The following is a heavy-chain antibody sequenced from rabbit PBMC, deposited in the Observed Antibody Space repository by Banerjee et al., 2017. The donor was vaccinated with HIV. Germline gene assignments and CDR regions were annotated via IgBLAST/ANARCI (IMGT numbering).Heavy chain of an antibody. CDR2: IDLVFGST. D-gene: IGHD4-2*01. CDR3: ARDQDIAYAGGPFNL. V-gene: IGHV1S47*01. CDR1: GFDFSSYG. Sequence: QEQLKESGGGLVQPGGSLKLSCKASGFDFSSYGVSWVRQAPGKGLEWIGYIDLVFGSTYYASWVNGRFTISSHNAQNTVDLQMNSLTAADTATYFCARDQDIAYAGGPFNLWGQGTLVTVS. J-gene: IGHJ4*01.